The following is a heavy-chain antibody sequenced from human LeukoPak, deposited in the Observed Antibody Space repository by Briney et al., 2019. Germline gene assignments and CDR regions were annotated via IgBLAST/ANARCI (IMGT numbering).Heavy chain of an antibody. V-gene: IGHV3-23*01. J-gene: IGHJ6*02. CDR3: ARHILGSSWPYYYYAMDV. CDR2: ISGSGGST. Sequence: GGSLRLSCAASGFTFSSYAMSWVRQAPGKGLEWVSAISGSGGSTYYADSVKGRFTISRDNSKNTLYLQMNSLRAEDTAVYYCARHILGSSWPYYYYAMDVWGQGTTVTVSS. D-gene: IGHD6-13*01. CDR1: GFTFSSYA.